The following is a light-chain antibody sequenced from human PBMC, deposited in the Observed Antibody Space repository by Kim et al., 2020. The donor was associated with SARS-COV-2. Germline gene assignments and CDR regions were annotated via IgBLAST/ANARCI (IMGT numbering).Light chain of an antibody. CDR3: SSYTTYTPWV. J-gene: IGLJ3*02. CDR2: DVS. CDR1: SSDLGGYAY. V-gene: IGLV2-14*03. Sequence: QSALTQPASVSGSPGQSITISCTGTSSDLGGYAYVSWYQQHPGEVPKLIIYDVSRRPSGVSSRFSASKSGSTASLTISGLQAEDEAHYYCSSYTTYTPWVFGGGTQLTVL.